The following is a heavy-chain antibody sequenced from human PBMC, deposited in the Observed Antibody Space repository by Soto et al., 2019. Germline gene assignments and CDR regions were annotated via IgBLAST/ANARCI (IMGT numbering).Heavy chain of an antibody. CDR2: ISPNGPGI. J-gene: IGHJ4*02. Sequence: GGSLRLSCGVSGFTVTSNGVSWVRQAPGKGLERVAAISPNGPGICYADSVKGRFTISRDISTNTLFLHMDTLRAADPAAYSFAKDLEYRGYYFHCWGQGTLVSVSS. D-gene: IGHD6-6*01. CDR3: AKDLEYRGYYFHC. V-gene: IGHV3-23*01. CDR1: GFTVTSNG.